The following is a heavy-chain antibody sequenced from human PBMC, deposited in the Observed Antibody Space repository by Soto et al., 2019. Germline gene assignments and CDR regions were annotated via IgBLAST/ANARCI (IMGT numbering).Heavy chain of an antibody. CDR2: IIPIFGTA. D-gene: IGHD3-22*01. Sequence: QVQLVQSGAGVKKPGSSVKVSCKASGGTFSSYAISWVRQAPGQGLEWMGGIIPIFGTANYAQKFQGRVTITADESKSTAYMEVSSLRSEDTAVYYCARGQNGAGSGYYSPFDYWGQGTLVTVSS. J-gene: IGHJ4*02. CDR1: GGTFSSYA. V-gene: IGHV1-69*01. CDR3: ARGQNGAGSGYYSPFDY.